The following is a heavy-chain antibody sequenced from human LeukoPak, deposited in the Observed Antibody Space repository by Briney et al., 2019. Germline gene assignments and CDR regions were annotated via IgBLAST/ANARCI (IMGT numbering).Heavy chain of an antibody. J-gene: IGHJ3*02. CDR2: IYTSGST. CDR3: ARAHVLRYFDWLFDAFDI. V-gene: IGHV4-4*07. D-gene: IGHD3-9*01. CDR1: GGSISSYY. Sequence: SETLSLTCTVSGGSISSYYWSWIRQPAGKGLEWIGRIYTSGSTNYNPSLKSRVTISVDTSKNQFSLKLSSVTAADTAVYYCARAHVLRYFDWLFDAFDIWGQGTMVTVSS.